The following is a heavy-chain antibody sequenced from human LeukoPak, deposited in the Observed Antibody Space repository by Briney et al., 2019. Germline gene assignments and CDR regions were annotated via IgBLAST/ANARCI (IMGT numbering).Heavy chain of an antibody. CDR2: INHSGST. CDR1: GGSFSGYY. V-gene: IGHV4-34*01. CDR3: AKHYGRSDY. Sequence: SETLSLTCAVYGGSFSGYYWSWIRQPPGKGLEWIGEINHSGSTNYNPSLKSRVTISVDTSKNQFSLKLSSVTAADTAVYYCAKHYGRSDYWGQGTLATVSS. D-gene: IGHD4-17*01. J-gene: IGHJ4*02.